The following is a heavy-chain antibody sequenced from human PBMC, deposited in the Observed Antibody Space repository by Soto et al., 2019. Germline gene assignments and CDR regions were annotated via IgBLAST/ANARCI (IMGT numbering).Heavy chain of an antibody. J-gene: IGHJ5*02. Sequence: PGGSMRLSCAASGFTFSSYSMSWVRQAPGKGLEWVSAISGSGGSTYYADSVKGRFTISRDNSKNTLYLQMNSLRAEDTAVYYCAKETVTMIVVVKPRWFDPWGQGTLVTVSS. D-gene: IGHD3-22*01. CDR1: GFTFSSYS. V-gene: IGHV3-23*01. CDR2: ISGSGGST. CDR3: AKETVTMIVVVKPRWFDP.